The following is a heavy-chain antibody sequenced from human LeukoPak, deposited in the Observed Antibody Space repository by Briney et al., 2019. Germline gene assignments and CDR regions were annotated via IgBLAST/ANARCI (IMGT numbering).Heavy chain of an antibody. D-gene: IGHD1-1*01. Sequence: ASVKVSCKASGYTFMSYGIHWVRQARGQGLEWMGWSSVYNGNTNYAQKFQGRVTMTTDTTTSTAYMELRTLISDDTAVYYCAKGRRVDADDHFDYWGQGTLVTVSS. V-gene: IGHV1-18*01. J-gene: IGHJ4*02. CDR2: SSVYNGNT. CDR1: GYTFMSYG. CDR3: AKGRRVDADDHFDY.